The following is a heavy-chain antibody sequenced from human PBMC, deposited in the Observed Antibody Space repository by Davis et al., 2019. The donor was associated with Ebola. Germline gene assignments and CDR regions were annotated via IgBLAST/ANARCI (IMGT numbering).Heavy chain of an antibody. V-gene: IGHV3-73*01. Sequence: GESLKISCAAPGFTFSGSAMHWVRQASGKGLEWVGRIRSKANSYATAYAASVKGRFTISRDDSKNTAYLQMNSLKTEDTAVYYCTRLGITMIVYWGQGTLVTVSS. J-gene: IGHJ4*02. CDR3: TRLGITMIVY. D-gene: IGHD3-22*01. CDR1: GFTFSGSA. CDR2: IRSKANSYAT.